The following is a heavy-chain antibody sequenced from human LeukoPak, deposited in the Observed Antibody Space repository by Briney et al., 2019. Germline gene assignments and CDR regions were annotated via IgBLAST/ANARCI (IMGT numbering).Heavy chain of an antibody. CDR3: ARVRDRSSYFYDLDY. Sequence: SETLSLTCTASGGSISSYYWSWIRQPPGKGLEWIGYIHYSGSTNYNPSLKSRVTISVDTSKNQFSLKLSSVTAADTAVYYCARVRDRSSYFYDLDYWGQGTLVTVSS. D-gene: IGHD3-22*01. CDR2: IHYSGST. J-gene: IGHJ4*02. CDR1: GGSISSYY. V-gene: IGHV4-59*01.